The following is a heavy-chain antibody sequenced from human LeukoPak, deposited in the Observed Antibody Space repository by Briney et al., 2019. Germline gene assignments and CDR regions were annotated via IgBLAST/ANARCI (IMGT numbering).Heavy chain of an antibody. J-gene: IGHJ4*02. CDR1: GGTFSSYA. D-gene: IGHD3-9*01. Sequence: ASVRVSCKASGGTFSSYAISWVRQAPGQGLEWMGGIIPIFGTANYAQKFRGRVTITTDESTSTAYMELSSLRSEDTAVYYCARDHYDILTGYPYFDYWGQGTLVTVSS. CDR3: ARDHYDILTGYPYFDY. CDR2: IIPIFGTA. V-gene: IGHV1-69*05.